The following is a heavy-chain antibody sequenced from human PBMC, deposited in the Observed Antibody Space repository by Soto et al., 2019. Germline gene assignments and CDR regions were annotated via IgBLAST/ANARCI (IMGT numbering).Heavy chain of an antibody. CDR1: GFTFSDYY. CDR3: TVWGLGKDFGDA. Sequence: EVQLVESGGGLVQPGGSLRLSCAASGFTFSDYYMDWVRQAPGKGLEWVGRSKNKADGYTTEYAASVKGRFTISRDGSKNSLFLQMNSLKTEETAVYYCTVWGLGKDFGDAWGQGILVAVSS. CDR2: SKNKADGYTT. J-gene: IGHJ4*02. D-gene: IGHD3-16*01. V-gene: IGHV3-72*01.